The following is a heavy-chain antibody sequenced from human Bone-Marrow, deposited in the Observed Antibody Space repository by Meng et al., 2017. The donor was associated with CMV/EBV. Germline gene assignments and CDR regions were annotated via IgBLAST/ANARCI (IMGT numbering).Heavy chain of an antibody. CDR3: ASGSQGSIFDY. CDR2: ISSSSYI. Sequence: GESLKISCAASGFTFSSYSMNWVRQAPGKGLEWVSSISSSSYIYYADSVKGRFTISRDNARNSLYLQMNSLRAEDTAVYYCASGSQGSIFDYWGQGTLVTVSS. J-gene: IGHJ4*02. V-gene: IGHV3-21*01. CDR1: GFTFSSYS. D-gene: IGHD1-26*01.